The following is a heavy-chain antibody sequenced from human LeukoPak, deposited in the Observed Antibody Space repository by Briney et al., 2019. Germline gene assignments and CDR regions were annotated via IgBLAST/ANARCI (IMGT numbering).Heavy chain of an antibody. V-gene: IGHV1-3*01. CDR1: GYTFTSHA. J-gene: IGHJ5*02. CDR3: ARSAALSSTSGWYINSWLDP. Sequence: ASVKVSCKASGYTFTSHAMHWVRQAPGQSLEWMGWIDAGNANTRYSQKFQSRVTITRDTSASTVYMELSSLRSEDTAVYYCARSAALSSTSGWYINSWLDPWGQGTLVTVSS. D-gene: IGHD6-19*01. CDR2: IDAGNANT.